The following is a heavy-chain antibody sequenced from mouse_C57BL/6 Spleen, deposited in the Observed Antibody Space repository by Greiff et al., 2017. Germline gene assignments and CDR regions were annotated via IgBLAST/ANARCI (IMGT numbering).Heavy chain of an antibody. CDR1: GYTFTSYW. V-gene: IGHV1-50*01. CDR2: IDPSDSYT. D-gene: IGHD2-4*01. Sequence: QVQLQQPGAELVKPGASVKLSCKASGYTFTSYWMQWVKQRPGQGLEWIGEIDPSDSYTNYNQKFKGKATLTVDTSSSTAYMQLSSLTSEDSAVYYCARSMIKNYFDYWGQGTTLTVSS. CDR3: ARSMIKNYFDY. J-gene: IGHJ2*01.